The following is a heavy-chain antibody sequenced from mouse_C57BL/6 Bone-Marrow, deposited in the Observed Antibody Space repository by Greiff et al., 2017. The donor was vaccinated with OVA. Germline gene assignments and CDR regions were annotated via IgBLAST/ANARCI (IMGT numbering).Heavy chain of an antibody. Sequence: LQQPGAELVRPGTSVKLSCKASGYTFTSYWMHWVKQRPGQGLEWIGVIDPSDSYTNYNQKFKGKATLTVDTSSSTAYMQLSSLTSEDSAVYYCARDYYGSSLFDYWGQGTTLTVSS. CDR1: GYTFTSYW. CDR2: IDPSDSYT. V-gene: IGHV1-59*01. D-gene: IGHD1-1*01. J-gene: IGHJ2*01. CDR3: ARDYYGSSLFDY.